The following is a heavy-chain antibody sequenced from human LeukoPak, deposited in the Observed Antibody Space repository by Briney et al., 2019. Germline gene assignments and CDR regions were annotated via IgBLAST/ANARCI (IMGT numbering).Heavy chain of an antibody. CDR1: GNSISSGDNY. CDR3: ASVQQFLISAFYYYYYMDV. V-gene: IGHV4-39*07. D-gene: IGHD2/OR15-2a*01. CDR2: IYYSGST. J-gene: IGHJ6*03. Sequence: SETLSLTCTVPGNSISSGDNYWGWIRQPPGKGLEWIGSIYYSGSTYYNPSLKSRVTISVDTSKNQFSLKLSSVTAADTAVYYCASVQQFLISAFYYYYYMDVWGKGTTVTVSS.